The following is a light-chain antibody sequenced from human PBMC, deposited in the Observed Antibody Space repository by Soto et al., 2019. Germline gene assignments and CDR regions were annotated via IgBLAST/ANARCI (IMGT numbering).Light chain of an antibody. CDR1: QRVSNS. CDR2: EAS. CDR3: QQRSTWPWT. Sequence: EVVLTQSPATLSLSPGERATLSCRASQRVSNSLAWYHQRPGQAPRLLIYEASKRATGIPASFSGSGSGTDFTLTISSLESEDFAVYYCQQRSTWPWTFGQGTNLEI. V-gene: IGKV3-11*01. J-gene: IGKJ2*02.